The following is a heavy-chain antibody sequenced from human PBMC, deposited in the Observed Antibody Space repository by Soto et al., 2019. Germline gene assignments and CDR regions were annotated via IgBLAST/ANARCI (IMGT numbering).Heavy chain of an antibody. CDR3: GRVGGGSSWYYYFDF. CDR2: IGTAGDT. CDR1: GFTFSSYD. J-gene: IGHJ4*02. V-gene: IGHV3-13*01. Sequence: EVQLVESGGGLVQPGGSLRLSCAASGFTFSSYDMHWVRQATGKGLEWVSAIGTAGDTYYPGSVKGRFTISRENAKNSLYLQMSSRGAGDTAVYYCGRVGGGSSWYYYFDFWGQGTLVTVSS. D-gene: IGHD6-13*01.